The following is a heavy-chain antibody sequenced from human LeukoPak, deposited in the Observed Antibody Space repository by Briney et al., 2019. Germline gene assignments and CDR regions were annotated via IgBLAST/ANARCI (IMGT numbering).Heavy chain of an antibody. Sequence: GRSLRLSCAASGLTFDDYAMHWVRQAPGKGLEWASGINWNSDKIVFADSVKGRFNISRDNAKKSLYLQMNSLRVDDTAFYYCVKVESISIFGVAPRYFDLWGRGTLVTVSS. J-gene: IGHJ2*01. CDR2: INWNSDKI. CDR3: VKVESISIFGVAPRYFDL. D-gene: IGHD3-3*01. V-gene: IGHV3-9*01. CDR1: GLTFDDYA.